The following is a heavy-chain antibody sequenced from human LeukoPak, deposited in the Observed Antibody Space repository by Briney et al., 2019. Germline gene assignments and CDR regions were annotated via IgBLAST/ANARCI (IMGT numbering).Heavy chain of an antibody. V-gene: IGHV4-39*01. D-gene: IGHD3-22*01. CDR3: ARKDGYYYGMDV. J-gene: IGHJ6*02. CDR2: IYCSGRT. Sequence: SETMSLTCTVSGGSISSSSYYWGWMRQPPGTGLEWIGSIYCSGRTYYNPSLKSRVTISADTSKNQFSLKLCSDTAADTAVYYCARKDGYYYGMDVWGQGTTVTVSS. CDR1: GGSISSSSYY.